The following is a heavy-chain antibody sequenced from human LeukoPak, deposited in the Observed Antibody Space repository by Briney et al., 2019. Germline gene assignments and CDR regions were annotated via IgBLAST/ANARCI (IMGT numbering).Heavy chain of an antibody. CDR3: ARGKNYDFWSGYYSRVWFDP. V-gene: IGHV4-34*01. CDR1: GGSFSGYY. CDR2: INHSGST. D-gene: IGHD3-3*01. J-gene: IGHJ5*02. Sequence: SETLSLTCAVYGGSFSGYYWSWIRQPPGEGLEWIGEINHSGSTNYNPSLKSRVTISVDTSKNQFSLKLSSVTAADTAVYYCARGKNYDFWSGYYSRVWFDPWGQGTLVTVSS.